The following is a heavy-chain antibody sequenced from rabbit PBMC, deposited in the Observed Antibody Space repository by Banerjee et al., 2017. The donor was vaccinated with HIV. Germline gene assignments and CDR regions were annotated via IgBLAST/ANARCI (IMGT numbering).Heavy chain of an antibody. D-gene: IGHD1-1*01. J-gene: IGHJ6*01. V-gene: IGHV1S45*01. Sequence: QEQLEESGGDLVKPEGSLTLTCTASGFSFSANYCACWVRQAPGKGLEWIACIYDGSYSSTWYASWAKGRFTISKPSSTTVTLQMTSLTAADTATYFCARDYTSPYASSSGYYIYGRLDLWGPGTLVTVS. CDR3: ARDYTSPYASSSGYYIYGRLDL. CDR1: GFSFSANYC. CDR2: IYDGSYSST.